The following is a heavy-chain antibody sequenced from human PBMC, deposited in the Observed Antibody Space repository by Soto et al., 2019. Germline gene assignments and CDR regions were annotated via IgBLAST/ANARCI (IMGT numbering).Heavy chain of an antibody. CDR1: GFTFGTYT. CDR3: ARVMCGDCSNYYYSSMDV. V-gene: IGHV3-21*01. Sequence: AGGSLRLSCAASGFTFGTYTMNWVRQAPGKGLEWVSSIGTTSPYIYYADSLRGRFTISRDNAKNSLYLQMNNLRAEDTAVYYCARVMCGDCSNYYYSSMDVWGQGTTVTVSS. J-gene: IGHJ6*03. CDR2: IGTTSPYI. D-gene: IGHD2-21*02.